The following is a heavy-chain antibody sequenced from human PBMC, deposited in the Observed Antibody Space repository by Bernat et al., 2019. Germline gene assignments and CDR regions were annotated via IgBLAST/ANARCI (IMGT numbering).Heavy chain of an antibody. CDR2: IRSKAYGGTT. J-gene: IGHJ4*02. CDR1: GSGFTFGDYA. V-gene: IGHV3-49*04. D-gene: IGHD6-19*01. Sequence: EVQLLESGGGLGQPGQSLRLSCTASGSGFTFGDYAMSWVRQAPGKGLEWVGFIRSKAYGGTTEYAASVRGRFSISRDDSKSIAYLQMNSLKTEDTAVYYCTRAVSSGWYGVIDYWGQGTLATVSS. CDR3: TRAVSSGWYGVIDY.